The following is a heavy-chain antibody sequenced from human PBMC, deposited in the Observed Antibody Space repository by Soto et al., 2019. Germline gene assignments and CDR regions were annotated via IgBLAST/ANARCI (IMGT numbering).Heavy chain of an antibody. Sequence: QVQLQESGPGLVKPSQTLSLTCTVSGGSISSGDYYWSWIRQHPGKGLEWIGYIYYSGSTYYNPSLKSRVTISVDTSKNQCSLKLHSVTAEDTAVYYCARGFGYYDSSGYLGYGMDVWGQGTTVTVSS. J-gene: IGHJ6*02. V-gene: IGHV4-31*03. CDR1: GGSISSGDYY. CDR2: IYYSGST. CDR3: ARGFGYYDSSGYLGYGMDV. D-gene: IGHD3-22*01.